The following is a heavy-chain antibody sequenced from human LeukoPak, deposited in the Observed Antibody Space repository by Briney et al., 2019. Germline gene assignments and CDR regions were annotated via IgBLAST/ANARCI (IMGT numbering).Heavy chain of an antibody. CDR1: RYTLTELS. J-gene: IGHJ4*02. V-gene: IGHV1-24*01. Sequence: GASVKVSCKVSRYTLTELSMHWVRQAPGKGLEWMGGFDPEDGETTYAQKFQGRVTMTEDTSTDTAYMELSSLRSEDTAVYYCASAHGSGARRDWGQGTLVTVSS. CDR3: ASAHGSGARRD. CDR2: FDPEDGET. D-gene: IGHD3-10*01.